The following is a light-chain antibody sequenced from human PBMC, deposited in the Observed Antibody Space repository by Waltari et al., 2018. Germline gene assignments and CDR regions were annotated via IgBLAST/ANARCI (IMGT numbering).Light chain of an antibody. CDR3: HHYYIPPLT. J-gene: IGKJ5*01. CDR1: QSLFSTSNSKTY. CDR2: WAS. V-gene: IGKV4-1*01. Sequence: DIVMTQSPDFLAVSLGERATINCNSSQSLFSTSNSKTYISWYQQKPGQPPKLLIYWASTRGSGVPDRFSGSGSGTDFTLTISSLQAEDVAVYYCHHYYIPPLTFGQGTRLEIK.